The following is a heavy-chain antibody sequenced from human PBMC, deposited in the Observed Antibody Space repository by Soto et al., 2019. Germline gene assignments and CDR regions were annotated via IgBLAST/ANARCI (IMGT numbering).Heavy chain of an antibody. V-gene: IGHV4-34*01. Sequence: SETLSLTCAVYGGSFSGYYWTWIRQPPGTGLEWIGEINHSGSTNYNPSLKSRVTISVDTSKNQFSLKLRSVTAADTAVYYCASMGYHYGSGSYPLDYWGQGTLVTVSS. D-gene: IGHD3-10*01. CDR3: ASMGYHYGSGSYPLDY. J-gene: IGHJ4*02. CDR1: GGSFSGYY. CDR2: INHSGST.